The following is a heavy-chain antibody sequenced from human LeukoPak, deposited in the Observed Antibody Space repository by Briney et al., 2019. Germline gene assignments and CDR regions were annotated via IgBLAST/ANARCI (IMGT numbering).Heavy chain of an antibody. CDR2: ISGSGGST. CDR1: GFTFSSYA. J-gene: IGHJ4*02. Sequence: GGSLRLSCAASGFTFSSYAMSWVRQAPGKGLEWVSAISGSGGSTYYADSVKGRFTISRDNSKNTLYLQMNSLRAEDTAVYYCARDPTYCSSTSCPIDYWGQGTLVTVSS. CDR3: ARDPTYCSSTSCPIDY. V-gene: IGHV3-23*01. D-gene: IGHD2-2*01.